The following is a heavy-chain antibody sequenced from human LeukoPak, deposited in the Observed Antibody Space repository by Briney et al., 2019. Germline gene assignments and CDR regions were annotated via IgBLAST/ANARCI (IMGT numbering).Heavy chain of an antibody. CDR1: GFSVNNNY. V-gene: IGHV3-66*01. CDR3: TRGGEMATIGSAFDI. D-gene: IGHD5-24*01. Sequence: GGSLRLSCAVFGFSVNNNYMSWVRQAPGKGLEWVSVIYSIGITFYADSVKGRFIISRDNSKNSLHLQMNSLRAEDTAVYYCTRGGEMATIGSAFDIWGQGTMVSVSS. CDR2: IYSIGIT. J-gene: IGHJ3*02.